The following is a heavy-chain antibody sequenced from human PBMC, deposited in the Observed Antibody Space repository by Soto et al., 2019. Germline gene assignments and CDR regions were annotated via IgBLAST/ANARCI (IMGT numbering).Heavy chain of an antibody. Sequence: GGSLRLSCAASGFTFSSYGMHWVRQAPGKGLEWVAVIWYDGSNKYYADSVKGRFTISRDNSKNTLYLQMNSLRAEDTAVYYCTRGVEQWLVLSAYFDYWGQGTLVTVSS. CDR1: GFTFSSYG. CDR2: IWYDGSNK. J-gene: IGHJ4*02. V-gene: IGHV3-33*01. D-gene: IGHD6-19*01. CDR3: TRGVEQWLVLSAYFDY.